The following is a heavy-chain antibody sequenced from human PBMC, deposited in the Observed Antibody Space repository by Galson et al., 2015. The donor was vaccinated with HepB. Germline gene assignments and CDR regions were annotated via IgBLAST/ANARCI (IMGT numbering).Heavy chain of an antibody. Sequence: SVKVSCKASGGTFSSYAISWVRQAPGQGLEWMGGIIPIFGTANYAQKFQGRVTITADKSTSTAYMELSSLRSEDTAVYYCARVKYYGSGSSFDYWGQGTLVTVSS. CDR1: GGTFSSYA. V-gene: IGHV1-69*06. CDR2: IIPIFGTA. CDR3: ARVKYYGSGSSFDY. J-gene: IGHJ4*02. D-gene: IGHD3-10*01.